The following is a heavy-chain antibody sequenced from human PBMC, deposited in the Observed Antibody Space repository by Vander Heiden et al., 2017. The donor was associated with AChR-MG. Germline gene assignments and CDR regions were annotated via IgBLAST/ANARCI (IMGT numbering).Heavy chain of an antibody. D-gene: IGHD3-10*01. J-gene: IGHJ3*02. Sequence: EVQLVESGGGLVQPGGSLRLSCAASGFTFSSYWMTWVRQAPGKGLEWVANIKQDGSEKYDVDSVKGRFTFSRDNAKSSLSLKMNSLKAEDTAVYYCARGSSCAFDIWGQGTMVTVSS. CDR1: GFTFSSYW. CDR3: ARGSSCAFDI. V-gene: IGHV3-7*01. CDR2: IKQDGSEK.